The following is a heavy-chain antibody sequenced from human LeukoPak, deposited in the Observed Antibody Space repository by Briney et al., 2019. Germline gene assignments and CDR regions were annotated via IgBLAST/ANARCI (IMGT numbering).Heavy chain of an antibody. CDR1: GFTFSAYG. J-gene: IGHJ4*02. CDR3: ARGNWFGARGNSDFDC. Sequence: GGSLRLSCAASGFTFSAYGMHWVRQAPGKGLEWVAIISYDRINKYYPDSVKGRFTISRDNAKNSLYLQMSSLRAEDTAVYYCARGNWFGARGNSDFDCWGQGTLVTVSS. D-gene: IGHD4-23*01. CDR2: ISYDRINK. V-gene: IGHV3-33*08.